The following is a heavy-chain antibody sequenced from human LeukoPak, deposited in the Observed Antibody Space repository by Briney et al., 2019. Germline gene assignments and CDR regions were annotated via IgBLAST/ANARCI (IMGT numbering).Heavy chain of an antibody. V-gene: IGHV3-20*04. D-gene: IGHD3-22*01. CDR2: INWNGGST. CDR1: AFTFDDYG. Sequence: GGSLRLSCAASAFTFDDYGMTWVRQAPGKGLEWVAGINWNGGSTGYADSMTGRFTISRDNAKNSLYLQMNSLRAEDTALYYCARVGDTSGYVGGLDYWGQGILVTVSS. J-gene: IGHJ4*02. CDR3: ARVGDTSGYVGGLDY.